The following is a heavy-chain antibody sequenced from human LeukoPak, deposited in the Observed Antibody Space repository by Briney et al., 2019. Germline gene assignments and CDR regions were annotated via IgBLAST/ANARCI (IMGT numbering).Heavy chain of an antibody. CDR3: ARGFGIAAAGRGSCWFDP. CDR2: IYYSGST. CDR1: GGSISSYY. J-gene: IGHJ5*02. Sequence: SETLSLTCTVSGGSISSYYWSWIRQLPGKGLEWIGYIYYSGSTNYNPSLKSRVTISVDTSKNQFSLKLSSVTAADTAVYYCARGFGIAAAGRGSCWFDPWGQGTLVTVSS. V-gene: IGHV4-59*08. D-gene: IGHD6-13*01.